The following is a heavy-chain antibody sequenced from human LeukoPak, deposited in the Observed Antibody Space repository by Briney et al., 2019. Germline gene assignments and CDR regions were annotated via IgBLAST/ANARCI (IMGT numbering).Heavy chain of an antibody. V-gene: IGHV1-46*01. D-gene: IGHD6-6*01. Sequence: ASVKVSCKASGYTFTSYYMHWVRQAPGQGLEWMGIINPSGGGTSYAQKFQGRVTMTRDTSTSTVYMELSSLRSEDTAVYYCASEYSSSPEMSYYYYYYGMDVWGQGTTVTVSS. CDR1: GYTFTSYY. J-gene: IGHJ6*02. CDR3: ASEYSSSPEMSYYYYYYGMDV. CDR2: INPSGGGT.